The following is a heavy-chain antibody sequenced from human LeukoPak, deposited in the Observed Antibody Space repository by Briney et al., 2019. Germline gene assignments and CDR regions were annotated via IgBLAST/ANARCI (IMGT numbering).Heavy chain of an antibody. CDR1: GGSIISSDYF. V-gene: IGHV4-39*07. CDR3: ARSKVHYSSSWYRYPKTYFDY. J-gene: IGHJ4*02. Sequence: PSETLSLTCSVSGGSIISSDYFWGWIRQPPGKGLEWIGTIYYDGATQYNPSLKSRVTMSVDTSQNQFSLKLNSVTAADTAVYYCARSKVHYSSSWYRYPKTYFDYWGQGTLVTVSS. CDR2: IYYDGAT. D-gene: IGHD6-13*01.